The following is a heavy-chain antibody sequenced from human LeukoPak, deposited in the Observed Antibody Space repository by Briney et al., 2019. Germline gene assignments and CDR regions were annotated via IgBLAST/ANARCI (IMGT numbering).Heavy chain of an antibody. V-gene: IGHV4-59*12. CDR1: GGSISSYY. D-gene: IGHD5-24*01. J-gene: IGHJ4*02. CDR3: ARDRDGYAYSFDY. CDR2: IYYSGST. Sequence: PSETLSLTCTVSGGSISSYYWSWIRQPPGKGLEWIGYIYYSGSTNYNPSLKSRVTISVDTSKNQFSLKLTSVTAADTAVYYCARDRDGYAYSFDYWGQGTLVTVSS.